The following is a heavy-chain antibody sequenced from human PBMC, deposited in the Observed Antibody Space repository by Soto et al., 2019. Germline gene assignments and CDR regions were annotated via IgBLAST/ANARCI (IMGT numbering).Heavy chain of an antibody. Sequence: PGESLRLSYAASGCTFSSYGMHWVRQAPGKGLEWVAVIWYDGSNKYYADSVKGRFTISRDNSKNTLYLQMNSLRAEDTAVYYCARDSILWFGESAPDAFDIWGQGTMVTVSS. J-gene: IGHJ3*02. D-gene: IGHD3-10*01. CDR1: GCTFSSYG. CDR2: IWYDGSNK. V-gene: IGHV3-33*08. CDR3: ARDSILWFGESAPDAFDI.